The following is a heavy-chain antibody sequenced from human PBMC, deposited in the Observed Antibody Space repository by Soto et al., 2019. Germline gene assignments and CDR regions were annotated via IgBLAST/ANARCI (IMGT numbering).Heavy chain of an antibody. CDR3: AKYSSGWYEGLDWFAP. Sequence: PSETLSLTCTVSGGSISSSYYWGWIRQPPGKGLEWIGSIYYSGSTYYNPSLKSRVTISVDTSKNQFSLKLSSVTAADTAVYYCAKYSSGWYEGLDWFAPWGQGTLVTVSS. CDR1: GGSISSSYY. D-gene: IGHD6-19*01. CDR2: IYYSGST. J-gene: IGHJ5*02. V-gene: IGHV4-39*01.